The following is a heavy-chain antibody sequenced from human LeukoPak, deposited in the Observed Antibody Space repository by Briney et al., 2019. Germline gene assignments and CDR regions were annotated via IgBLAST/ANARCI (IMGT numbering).Heavy chain of an antibody. V-gene: IGHV4-34*01. CDR2: IHHSGRT. CDR3: ARGRSRVTIFGVALNWLDS. J-gene: IGHJ5*01. CDR1: GGSFSNYD. D-gene: IGHD3-3*01. Sequence: LETLSLTCAVYGGSFSNYDWTWIRQPPGKGLEWIGEIHHSGRTNYNPSLKSRITISADTSKEQFSLRLSSVTAADTAVYYCARGRSRVTIFGVALNWLDSWGQGNLVTVSS.